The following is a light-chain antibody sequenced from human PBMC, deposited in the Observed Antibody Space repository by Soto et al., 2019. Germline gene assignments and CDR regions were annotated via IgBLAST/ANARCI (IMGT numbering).Light chain of an antibody. CDR1: SSDVGGYNY. Sequence: QSVLTQPASVSGSPGQSITISCSGTSSDVGGYNYVSWYQQHPGEAPKLLISEVSNRPSAISNRFSGSKSGNTASLTISGLQAEDEADYYCSSYTSSSTLLFGGGTKVT. CDR2: EVS. J-gene: IGLJ2*01. CDR3: SSYTSSSTLL. V-gene: IGLV2-14*01.